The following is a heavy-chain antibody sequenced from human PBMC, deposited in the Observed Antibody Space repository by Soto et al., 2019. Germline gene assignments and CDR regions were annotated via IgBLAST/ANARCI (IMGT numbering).Heavy chain of an antibody. J-gene: IGHJ6*02. D-gene: IGHD2-2*01. CDR2: INHSGSS. Sequence: TLSLTCAVYGGSFSGNYWSWIRQPPGKGLEWIGEINHSGSSNYNPSLKSRVTISVDTSKNQFSLRLNSVTAADTAMYYCARVSSTSCYAGEPCTTSGMDVWGQGTTVTVSS. CDR1: GGSFSGNY. CDR3: ARVSSTSCYAGEPCTTSGMDV. V-gene: IGHV4-34*01.